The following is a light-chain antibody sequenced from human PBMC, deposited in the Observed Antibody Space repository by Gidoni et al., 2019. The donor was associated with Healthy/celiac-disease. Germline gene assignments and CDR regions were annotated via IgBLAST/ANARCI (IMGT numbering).Light chain of an antibody. Sequence: EIVLTQSPATLSLSPGERASLSCRANQSVSSFLAWYQQKPGQAPRLLIYDASNRATGIPARFSGSGSGTDFTLTISSLEPEDFAVYFCQQRSNWPFTFXQXTKLEIK. CDR1: QSVSSF. CDR2: DAS. CDR3: QQRSNWPFT. J-gene: IGKJ2*01. V-gene: IGKV3-11*01.